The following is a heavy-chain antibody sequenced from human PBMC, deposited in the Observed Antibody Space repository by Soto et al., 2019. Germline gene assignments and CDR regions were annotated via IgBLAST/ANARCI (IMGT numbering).Heavy chain of an antibody. J-gene: IGHJ5*02. Sequence: SETLSLTCTVSGGSISSGDYYWSWIRQPPGKGLEWIGYIYYSGSTYYNPSLKSRVTISVDTSKNQFSLKLSSVTAADTAVYYCAREYVLLWFGETCNWFDPWGQGTLVTVSS. CDR2: IYYSGST. CDR1: GGSISSGDYY. CDR3: AREYVLLWFGETCNWFDP. D-gene: IGHD3-10*01. V-gene: IGHV4-30-4*01.